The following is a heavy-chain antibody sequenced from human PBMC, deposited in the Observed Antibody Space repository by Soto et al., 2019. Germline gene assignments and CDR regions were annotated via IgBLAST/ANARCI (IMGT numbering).Heavy chain of an antibody. CDR2: IKQDGSEK. V-gene: IGHV3-7*03. CDR1: GFTFSSYW. J-gene: IGHJ6*02. CDR3: AREYKPNYYYSGMDV. D-gene: IGHD1-1*01. Sequence: GGSLRLSCAASGFTFSSYWMSWVRQAPGKGLEWVANIKQDGSEKYYVDSVKGRFTISRDNAKNSLYLQMNSLRAEDTAVYYCAREYKPNYYYSGMDVWGQGTPVTVSS.